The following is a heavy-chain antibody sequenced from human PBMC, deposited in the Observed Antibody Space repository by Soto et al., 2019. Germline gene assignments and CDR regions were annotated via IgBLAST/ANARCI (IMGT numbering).Heavy chain of an antibody. CDR3: ARHRAILGGIDP. D-gene: IGHD3-10*01. V-gene: IGHV4-31*03. CDR1: GGSISSGGYY. CDR2: IYYSGST. J-gene: IGHJ5*02. Sequence: SETLALTCTVSGGSISSGGYYWSWIRQHPGKGLEWIGYIYYSGSTYYNPSLKSRVTISVDTSKNQFSLKLSSVTAADTAVYYCARHRAILGGIDPWGQGTLVTVSS.